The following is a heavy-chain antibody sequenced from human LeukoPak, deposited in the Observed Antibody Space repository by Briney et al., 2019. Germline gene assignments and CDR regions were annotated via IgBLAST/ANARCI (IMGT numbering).Heavy chain of an antibody. D-gene: IGHD3-16*01. J-gene: IGHJ4*02. CDR2: ISSGGGTI. Sequence: GGSLRLSCAAYGITFSDYYMSWIRQAPGKGLEWVSYISSGGGTIHYADSVKGRFTISRDNAKNSLYLQMSSLRAEDTAVYYCAREERMIPDYWGQGTLVTVSS. CDR3: AREERMIPDY. CDR1: GITFSDYY. V-gene: IGHV3-11*04.